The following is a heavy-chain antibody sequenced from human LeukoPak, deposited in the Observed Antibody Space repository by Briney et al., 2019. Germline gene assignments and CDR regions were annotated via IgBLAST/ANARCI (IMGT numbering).Heavy chain of an antibody. Sequence: GGSLRLSCSASGFTFSSYAMHWVRQAPGKGLEYVSAISSNGGSTYYADSVKGRFTISRDNSKNTLYLQMSSLRAEDTAVYYCVKVPTVTTWGPFDYWGQGTLVTVSS. CDR3: VKVPTVTTWGPFDY. V-gene: IGHV3-64D*06. D-gene: IGHD4-17*01. CDR1: GFTFSSYA. CDR2: ISSNGGST. J-gene: IGHJ4*02.